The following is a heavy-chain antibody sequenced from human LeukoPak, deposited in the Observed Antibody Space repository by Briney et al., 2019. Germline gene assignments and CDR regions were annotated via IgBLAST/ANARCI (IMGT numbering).Heavy chain of an antibody. D-gene: IGHD3-22*01. Sequence: GGSLRLSCAASGFTFSSYAMSWVRQAPGKGLEWVSAISGSGGSTYYADSVKGRITISRDNSKNTLYLQMNSLRAEDTAVYYCAKVRYYYDSSHYSPRFDYWGQGTLVTVSS. CDR2: ISGSGGST. J-gene: IGHJ4*02. CDR1: GFTFSSYA. V-gene: IGHV3-23*01. CDR3: AKVRYYYDSSHYSPRFDY.